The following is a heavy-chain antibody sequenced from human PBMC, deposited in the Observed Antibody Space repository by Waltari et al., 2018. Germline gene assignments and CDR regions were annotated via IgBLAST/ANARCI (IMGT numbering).Heavy chain of an antibody. Sequence: QVQLVQSGAEVKKPGASVKVSCKASGYTFTGYYMHWVRQAPGQGLEWMGWINPKSGGTNYAQKFQGRVTMTRDTSSSTAYMELSRLRSDDTAVYYCARDRDGSYPSAFDIWGQGTMVTVSS. D-gene: IGHD1-26*01. CDR2: INPKSGGT. CDR1: GYTFTGYY. J-gene: IGHJ3*02. CDR3: ARDRDGSYPSAFDI. V-gene: IGHV1-2*02.